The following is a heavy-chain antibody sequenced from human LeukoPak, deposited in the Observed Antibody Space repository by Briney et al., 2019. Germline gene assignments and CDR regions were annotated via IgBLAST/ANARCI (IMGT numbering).Heavy chain of an antibody. V-gene: IGHV1-8*01. CDR1: GGTFTSYD. CDR2: MNPNSGNT. J-gene: IGHJ5*02. Sequence: GASVKVSCKASGGTFTSYDINWVRQATGQGLEWMGWMNPNSGNTGYAQKFQGGVTMTRNTSISTAYMELSSLRSEDTAVYYCARKYYDFWSGENWFDPWGQGTLVTVSS. CDR3: ARKYYDFWSGENWFDP. D-gene: IGHD3-3*01.